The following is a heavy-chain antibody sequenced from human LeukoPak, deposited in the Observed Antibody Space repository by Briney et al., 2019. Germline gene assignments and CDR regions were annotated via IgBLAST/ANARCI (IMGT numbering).Heavy chain of an antibody. CDR3: ATDLWGRRWLHLTPPG. CDR2: IIPILGIA. V-gene: IGHV1-69*04. CDR1: GGTFSSYA. Sequence: GASVKVSCKASGGTFSSYAISWVRQAPGQGLEWMGRIIPILGIANYAQKFQGRVTITADKSTSTAYMELSSLRSEDTAVYYCATDLWGRRWLHLTPPGWGQGTLVTVSS. J-gene: IGHJ4*02. D-gene: IGHD5-24*01.